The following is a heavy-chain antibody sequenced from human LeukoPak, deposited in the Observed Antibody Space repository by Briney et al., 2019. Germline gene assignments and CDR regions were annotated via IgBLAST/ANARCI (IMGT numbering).Heavy chain of an antibody. V-gene: IGHV4-39*01. D-gene: IGHD3-10*01. CDR1: GGSISSSRYY. CDR2: IYYSGST. CDR3: ARRHYYGSGSYVPKYYFDY. Sequence: SETLSLTCTVSGGSISSSRYYWGWIRQPPGKGLEWIGSIYYSGSTYYNPSLKSRVTISVDTSKNQFSLKLSSVTAADTAVYYCARRHYYGSGSYVPKYYFDYWGQGTLVTVSS. J-gene: IGHJ4*02.